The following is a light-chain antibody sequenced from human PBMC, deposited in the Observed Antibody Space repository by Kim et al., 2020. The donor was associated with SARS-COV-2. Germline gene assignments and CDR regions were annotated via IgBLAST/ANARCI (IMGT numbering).Light chain of an antibody. CDR1: SSDIGANFD. V-gene: IGLV1-40*01. CDR2: GNN. CDR3: QSYGSLRSYV. Sequence: QSVLTQPPSVSGAPGQTVTISCAGSSSDIGANFDVHWYQQLPGTAPRLLIHGNNNRPSGVPDRFSGSTSGTSASLTITGLQSEDEADYYCQSYGSLRSYVFGTGTKVTVL. J-gene: IGLJ1*01.